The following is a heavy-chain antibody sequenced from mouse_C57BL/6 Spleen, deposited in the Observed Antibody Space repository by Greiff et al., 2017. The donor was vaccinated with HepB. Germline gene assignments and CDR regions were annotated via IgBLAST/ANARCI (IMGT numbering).Heavy chain of an antibody. V-gene: IGHV1-20*01. CDR2: INPYNGDT. CDR3: ARPGAGGDYGSSPYAMDY. D-gene: IGHD1-1*01. CDR1: GYSFTGYF. J-gene: IGHJ4*01. Sequence: EVQLQQSGPELVKPGDSVKISCKASGYSFTGYFMNWVMQSHGKSLEWIGRINPYNGDTFYNQKFKGKATLTVDKSSSTANMELRSLTSEDSAVYYSARPGAGGDYGSSPYAMDYWGQGTSVTVSS.